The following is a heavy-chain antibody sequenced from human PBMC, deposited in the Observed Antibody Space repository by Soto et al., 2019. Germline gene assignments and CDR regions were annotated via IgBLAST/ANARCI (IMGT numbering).Heavy chain of an antibody. CDR2: INPNSGGT. D-gene: IGHD6-13*01. CDR1: GYTFTGYD. J-gene: IGHJ5*02. CDR3: ARDRRRIAAAGTGHWFDP. Sequence: VASVKVSCKASGYTFTGYDMHWVRQAPGQGLEWMGWINPNSGGTNYAQKFQGRVTMTRDTSISTAYMELSRLRSDDTAVYYCARDRRRIAAAGTGHWFDPWGQGTLVTVSS. V-gene: IGHV1-2*02.